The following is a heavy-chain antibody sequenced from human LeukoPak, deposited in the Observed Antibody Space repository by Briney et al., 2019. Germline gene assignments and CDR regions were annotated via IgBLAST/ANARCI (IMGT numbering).Heavy chain of an antibody. CDR2: IYYSGST. J-gene: IGHJ6*02. V-gene: IGHV4-59*08. Sequence: SETLSLTCTVSGGSISSYYWSWIRQPPGKGLEWIGYIYYSGSTNYNPSLKSRVTISVDTSKNQFSLKLSSVTAADTAVYYCARQDYYGMDVWGQGTTVTVSS. CDR3: ARQDYYGMDV. CDR1: GGSISSYY.